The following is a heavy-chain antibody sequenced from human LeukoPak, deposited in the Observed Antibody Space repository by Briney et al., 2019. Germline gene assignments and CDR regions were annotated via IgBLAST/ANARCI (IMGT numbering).Heavy chain of an antibody. CDR2: INPNSGGT. CDR1: GYTFTGYY. Sequence: GASVKVSCKASGYTFTGYYMHWVRQAPGQGLEWMGWINPNSGGTKYAQKFQGRVTMTRDTSISTAYMELSRLRSDDTAVYYCATTSSSWYIPFDHWGQGTLVTVSS. D-gene: IGHD6-13*01. J-gene: IGHJ4*02. CDR3: ATTSSSWYIPFDH. V-gene: IGHV1-2*02.